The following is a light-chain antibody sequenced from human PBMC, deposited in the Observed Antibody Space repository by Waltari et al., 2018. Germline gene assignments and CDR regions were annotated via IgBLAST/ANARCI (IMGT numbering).Light chain of an antibody. Sequence: QSALTQPASVSGSPGQSITISCTGTSSDIGAYNHVPWYQQHPGKAPKLVISEVTNRPEGVPDRFSGSKSGNTASLRISGLQAEDEADYYCSSYRSRNTPVLFGGGTTLTVV. J-gene: IGLJ3*02. CDR2: EVT. CDR3: SSYRSRNTPVL. V-gene: IGLV2-14*01. CDR1: SSDIGAYNH.